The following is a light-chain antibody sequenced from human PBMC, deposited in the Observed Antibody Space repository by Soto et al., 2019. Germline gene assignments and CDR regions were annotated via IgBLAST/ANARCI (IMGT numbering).Light chain of an antibody. V-gene: IGKV1-39*01. CDR1: QSISSY. J-gene: IGKJ3*01. CDR3: KQNNFY. Sequence: DIQMTQSPSSLSSSVCYRVTITCRASQSISSYLNWYQQKPGKAPKLLIYAASSLQSGVPSRFAASGSETEFTLTIDSMQPDDFATYYCKQNNFYFGRGTKVDIK. CDR2: AAS.